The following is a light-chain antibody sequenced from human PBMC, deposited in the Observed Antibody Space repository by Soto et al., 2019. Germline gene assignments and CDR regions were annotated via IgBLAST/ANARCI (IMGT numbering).Light chain of an antibody. CDR2: DAS. CDR3: QQRSNWPLIT. CDR1: QSVISSY. Sequence: EIVLTQSPGTLSLSPGERATLSCSASQSVISSYLAWYQQKPGQAPRLLIYDASSRATGIPDRFSGSGSGTDFTLTISSLEPEDFAVYYCQQRSNWPLITFGQGTRLEIK. V-gene: IGKV3D-20*02. J-gene: IGKJ5*01.